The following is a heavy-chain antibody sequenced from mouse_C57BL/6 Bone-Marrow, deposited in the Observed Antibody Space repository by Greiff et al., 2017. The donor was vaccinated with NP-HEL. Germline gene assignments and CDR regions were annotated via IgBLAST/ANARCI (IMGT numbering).Heavy chain of an antibody. D-gene: IGHD2-14*01. Sequence: SDAELVKPGASVKISCKVSGYTFTDHTIHWMKQRPEQGLEWIGYIYPRDGSTKYNEKLKGKATLTADKSSSTAYMQLNSLTSEDSAVYFCARGPPYRLYAMDYWGQGTSVTVSS. CDR2: IYPRDGST. J-gene: IGHJ4*01. V-gene: IGHV1-78*01. CDR1: GYTFTDHT. CDR3: ARGPPYRLYAMDY.